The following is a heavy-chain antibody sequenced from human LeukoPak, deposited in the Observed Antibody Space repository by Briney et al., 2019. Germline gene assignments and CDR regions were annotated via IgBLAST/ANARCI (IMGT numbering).Heavy chain of an antibody. J-gene: IGHJ4*02. Sequence: GRSLRLSCAASGFSFSRHTIHWVRQAPGKGLKWVSVIYSGGSTYYADSVKGRFTISRDNSKNTLYLQMNSLRAEDTAVYYCARDDAIGDYFDYWGQGTLVTVSS. V-gene: IGHV3-53*01. CDR2: IYSGGST. D-gene: IGHD2-21*01. CDR3: ARDDAIGDYFDY. CDR1: GFSFSRHT.